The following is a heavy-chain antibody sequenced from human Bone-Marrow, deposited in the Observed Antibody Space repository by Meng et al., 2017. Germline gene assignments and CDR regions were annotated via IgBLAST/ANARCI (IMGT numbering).Heavy chain of an antibody. J-gene: IGHJ4*02. V-gene: IGHV3-23*01. CDR1: GFTFSSYA. Sequence: GESLKISCAASGFTFSSYAMSWVRQAPGKGLEWVSAISGSGGSTYYADSVKGRFTISRDNSKNTLYLQMNSLRAEDTAVYYCARIAGEMSTIVAAVFDYWGQETLVTVS. CDR3: ARIAGEMSTIVAAVFDY. CDR2: ISGSGGST. D-gene: IGHD5-24*01.